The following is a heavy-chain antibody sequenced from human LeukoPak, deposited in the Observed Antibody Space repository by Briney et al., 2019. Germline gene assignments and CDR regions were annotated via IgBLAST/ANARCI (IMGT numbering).Heavy chain of an antibody. J-gene: IGHJ5*02. D-gene: IGHD2-8*01. Sequence: SETLSLTCTVSGGSISSGGYYWSWIRQHPGKGLEWIGYIYYSGSTFYNPSLKSRVTMSVDTSRNQFSLKLSSVTAADTAVYYCARRKYGVGFDPWGQGTLVTVSS. CDR2: IYYSGST. CDR1: GGSISSGGYY. V-gene: IGHV4-31*03. CDR3: ARRKYGVGFDP.